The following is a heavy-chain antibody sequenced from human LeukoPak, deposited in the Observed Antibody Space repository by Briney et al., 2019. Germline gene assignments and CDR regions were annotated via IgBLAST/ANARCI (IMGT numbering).Heavy chain of an antibody. CDR1: GGSISSSNW. J-gene: IGHJ4*02. V-gene: IGHV4-4*02. D-gene: IGHD4-17*01. CDR3: ATYFYGDYGSSLYFDY. Sequence: SETLSLTCAVSGGSISSSNWYSWARQPPGKGLEWIGEIYHSGTTNYKPSLESRVTMSVDKSKNQFSLELSSVTAADTAVYYCATYFYGDYGSSLYFDYWGQGILVTVSS. CDR2: IYHSGTT.